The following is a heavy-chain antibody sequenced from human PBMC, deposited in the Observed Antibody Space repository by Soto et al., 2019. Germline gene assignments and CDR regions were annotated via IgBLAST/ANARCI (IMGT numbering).Heavy chain of an antibody. V-gene: IGHV1-2*02. D-gene: IGHD3-3*02. CDR2: IGPESGAT. J-gene: IGHJ4*02. CDR1: GYTFTGHY. CDR3: GRGRSGQIVIFY. Sequence: VASVKVSCKTSGYTFTGHYIHWVRQAPQQGPEWMGEIGPESGATRYAEKFRGRVTMTMDTSITTVYMELRNLSPDDTAVYYCGRGRSGQIVIFYWGQGTPVTSPQ.